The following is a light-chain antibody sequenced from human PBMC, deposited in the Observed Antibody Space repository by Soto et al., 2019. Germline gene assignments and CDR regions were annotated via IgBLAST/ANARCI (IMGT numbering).Light chain of an antibody. J-gene: IGLJ2*01. CDR2: GNN. CDR3: QSYDGSLRGVV. Sequence: QSVLTQPPSVSGAPGQRVTICCTGSSSNIGAGNDVHRYQQLPGTAPKLVIYGNNNRPSGVPDRFSGSKSGTSASLAITGLQAEDEAAYYCQSYDGSLRGVVFGGGTKLTVL. CDR1: SSNIGAGND. V-gene: IGLV1-40*01.